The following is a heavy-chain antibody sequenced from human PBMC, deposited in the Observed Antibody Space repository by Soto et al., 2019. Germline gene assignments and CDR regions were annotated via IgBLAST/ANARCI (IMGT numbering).Heavy chain of an antibody. J-gene: IGHJ3*02. CDR2: ISFDGSNR. CDR1: GFTFSRYD. D-gene: IGHD5-12*01. V-gene: IGHV3-30*18. CDR3: AKDAQDAWVATIRGDAFEM. Sequence: QVQLVESGGGVVQPGKSLRLSCAASGFTFSRYDMHWVRQAPGKGLEWVAVISFDGSNRYYADSVNGRFTISRDNSKNTMNLQMNSLRAEDTALYYCAKDAQDAWVATIRGDAFEMWGRGTMVTVSS.